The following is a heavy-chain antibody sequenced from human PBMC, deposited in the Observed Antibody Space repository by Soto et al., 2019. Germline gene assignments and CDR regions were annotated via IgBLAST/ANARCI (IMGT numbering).Heavy chain of an antibody. D-gene: IGHD3-22*01. Sequence: SETLSLTCGVYGGSFRNYYWIWVRQPPGKGLEWIGEVNHSGEATYNPSLQSRVTISLDTTNNHFSLKMSSVTAADTAVYYCARFPNLDYYDSSGHDYWGQGTLVTVSS. J-gene: IGHJ4*02. CDR2: VNHSGEA. CDR3: ARFPNLDYYDSSGHDY. CDR1: GGSFRNYY. V-gene: IGHV4-34*01.